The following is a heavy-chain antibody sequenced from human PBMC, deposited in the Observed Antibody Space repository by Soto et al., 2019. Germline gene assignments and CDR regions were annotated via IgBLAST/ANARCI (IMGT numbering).Heavy chain of an antibody. CDR3: AEVRDSGWFFDY. D-gene: IGHD6-19*01. CDR2: CSGSGVTT. Sequence: EVQLLESGGDLVQPGGSLRLSCAASGFTFSNYAISWVRQAPGKGLEWVSACSGSGVTTYYADSVKGRFIISRDNSKNALYLQMNSLRAEDTAVYYCAEVRDSGWFFDYWGQGTLVTVSS. V-gene: IGHV3-23*01. CDR1: GFTFSNYA. J-gene: IGHJ4*02.